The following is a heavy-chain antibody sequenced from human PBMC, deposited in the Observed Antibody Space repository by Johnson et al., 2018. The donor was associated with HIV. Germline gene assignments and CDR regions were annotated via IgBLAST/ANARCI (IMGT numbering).Heavy chain of an antibody. V-gene: IGHV3-23*03. Sequence: VQLLESGGGLVQPGGSLRLSCAASGFTFSSYAMTWVRQAPGKGLEWVSVIYSGGNTYYTDSVKGRFTISRDNSDNTMYLQMNSLRDEDTAVYYCARAPHDAFDVWGQGTMVTVSS. J-gene: IGHJ3*01. CDR2: IYSGGNT. CDR1: GFTFSSYA. CDR3: ARAPHDAFDV.